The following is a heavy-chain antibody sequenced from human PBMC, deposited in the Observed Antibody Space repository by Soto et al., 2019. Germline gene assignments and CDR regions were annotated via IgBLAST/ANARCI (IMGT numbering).Heavy chain of an antibody. CDR3: ARVVVAWSYTFDI. CDR1: GGSISSGGYY. D-gene: IGHD2-15*01. V-gene: IGHV4-31*03. CDR2: IYYSGST. Sequence: SETLSLTCTVSGGSISSGGYYWSWIRQHPGKGLEWIGYIYYSGSTYYNPSLKSRVTISVDTSKNQFSLKLSSVTAADTAVYYCARVVVAWSYTFDIWGQGTMVT. J-gene: IGHJ3*02.